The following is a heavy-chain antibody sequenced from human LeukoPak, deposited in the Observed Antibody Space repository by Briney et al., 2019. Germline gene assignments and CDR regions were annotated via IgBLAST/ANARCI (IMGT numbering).Heavy chain of an antibody. Sequence: ASVKVSCKASGYTFTSYAMHWVRQAPGQRLEWMGWINAGNGNTKYSQEFQGRVTITRDTSASTAYMELSSLRSEDTAVYYCARDGGKVGATGPFDFWGQGTLVNVPS. CDR1: GYTFTSYA. D-gene: IGHD1-26*01. J-gene: IGHJ4*02. CDR3: ARDGGKVGATGPFDF. CDR2: INAGNGNT. V-gene: IGHV1-3*03.